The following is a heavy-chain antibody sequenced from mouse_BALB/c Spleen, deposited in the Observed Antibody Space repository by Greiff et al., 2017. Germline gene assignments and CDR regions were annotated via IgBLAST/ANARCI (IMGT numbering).Heavy chain of an antibody. CDR3: ARELTTSGFDD. CDR1: GYTFTSYV. D-gene: IGHD2-1*01. Sequence: EVQLHQSGPELVKPGASVTMSCKASGYTFTSYVMHWVKQKPGQGLEWIGYINPYNDGTKYNEKFKGKATLTSDKSSSTAYMELSSLTSEDSAVYYCARELTTSGFDDWGQGTTLTVSS. CDR2: INPYNDGT. V-gene: IGHV1-14*01. J-gene: IGHJ2*01.